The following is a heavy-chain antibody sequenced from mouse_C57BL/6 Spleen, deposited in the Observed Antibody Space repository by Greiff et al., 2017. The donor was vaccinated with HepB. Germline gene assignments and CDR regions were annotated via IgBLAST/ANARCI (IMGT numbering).Heavy chain of an antibody. D-gene: IGHD2-4*01. V-gene: IGHV1-52*01. CDR2: IDPSDSET. CDR3: ARSAVMITYWYFDV. J-gene: IGHJ1*03. CDR1: GYTFTSYW. Sequence: VQLQQPGAELVRPGSSVKLSCKASGYTFTSYWMHWVKQRPIQGLEWIGNIDPSDSETHYNQKFKDKATLTVDKSSSTAYMQLSSLTSEDSAVYYCARSAVMITYWYFDVWGTGTTVTVSS.